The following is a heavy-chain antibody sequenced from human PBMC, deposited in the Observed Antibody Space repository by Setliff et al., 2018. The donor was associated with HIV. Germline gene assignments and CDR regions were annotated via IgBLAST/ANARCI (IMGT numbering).Heavy chain of an antibody. V-gene: IGHV4-31*03. CDR1: GGSISSGDYN. Sequence: SETLSLTCTVSGGSISSGDYNWSWIRQHPGKGLEWIGYINYSGSTYYNPSLKSRVTISVDTSKNQFSLKLNSVTAADTAVYYCARERSLITVRRYFDNWGQGTLVTVSS. D-gene: IGHD6-6*01. CDR2: INYSGST. J-gene: IGHJ4*02. CDR3: ARERSLITVRRYFDN.